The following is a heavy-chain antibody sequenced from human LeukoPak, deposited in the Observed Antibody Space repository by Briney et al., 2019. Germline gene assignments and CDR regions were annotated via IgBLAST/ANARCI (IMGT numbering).Heavy chain of an antibody. CDR3: ARECGSGSYDY. J-gene: IGHJ4*02. D-gene: IGHD3-10*01. V-gene: IGHV3-74*01. CDR1: GFTFSSYW. CDR2: INSDGTSS. Sequence: GGSLRLSCRASGFTFSSYWLHWVHQTPGRGLVWVSRINSDGTSSSYADSVKGRFTISRDNVKKTLYLQMNSLRAEDTAVYYCARECGSGSYDYWGQGTLVTVSS.